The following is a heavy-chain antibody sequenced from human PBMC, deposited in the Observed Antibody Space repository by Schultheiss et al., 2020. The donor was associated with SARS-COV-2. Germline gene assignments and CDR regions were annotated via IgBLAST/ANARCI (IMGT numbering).Heavy chain of an antibody. CDR2: IYHSGST. CDR3: ARRKEQWLVFDY. CDR1: GGSISSGGYS. D-gene: IGHD6-19*01. J-gene: IGHJ4*02. Sequence: SETLSLTCAVSGGSISSGGYSWSWIRQPPGKGLEWIGYIYHSGSTNYNPSLKSRVTISVDKSKNQFSLKLSSVTAADTAVYYCARRKEQWLVFDYWGQGTLVTVSS. V-gene: IGHV4-30-2*01.